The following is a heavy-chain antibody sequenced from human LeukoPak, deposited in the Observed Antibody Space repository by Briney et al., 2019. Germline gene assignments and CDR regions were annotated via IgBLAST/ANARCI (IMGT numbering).Heavy chain of an antibody. CDR3: AKDLRRGYSSSPAVAHEVDY. Sequence: PGGSLRLSCAASGFTFNTYAMSWVRQAPGKGLEWVSTINYSGGSTYYADSVKGRFTISRDNSKNTLYLQMNSLRAEDTAVYYCAKDLRRGYSSSPAVAHEVDYWGQGTLVTVSS. CDR2: INYSGGST. J-gene: IGHJ4*02. D-gene: IGHD6-13*01. V-gene: IGHV3-23*01. CDR1: GFTFNTYA.